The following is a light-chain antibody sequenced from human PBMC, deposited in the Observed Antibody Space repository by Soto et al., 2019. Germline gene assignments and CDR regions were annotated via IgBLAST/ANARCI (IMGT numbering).Light chain of an antibody. Sequence: QLVLTQPPSASGTPGQRVTISCSGSSSNIGTNTANWYQQLPGTAPKLLLYNNNQRPSGVPDRFSGSKSGTSASLAISGLQSEDETDYYCAAWDDSLNALVFGGGTKLTVL. CDR3: AAWDDSLNALV. CDR1: SSNIGTNT. J-gene: IGLJ2*01. CDR2: NNN. V-gene: IGLV1-44*01.